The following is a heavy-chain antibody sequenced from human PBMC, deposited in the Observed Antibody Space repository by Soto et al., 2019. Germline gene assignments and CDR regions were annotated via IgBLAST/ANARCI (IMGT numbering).Heavy chain of an antibody. V-gene: IGHV3-48*03. CDR1: GFTFSSYE. J-gene: IGHJ4*02. D-gene: IGHD2-15*01. Sequence: PGGSLRLSCAASGFTFSSYEMNWVRQAPGKGLEWVSYISSDGSTIYYADSVKGRFTISRDNAKNSLYLQMNSLRAEDTGVYYCARDLCCYNEWWGQGTLVTVSS. CDR3: ARDLCCYNEW. CDR2: ISSDGSTI.